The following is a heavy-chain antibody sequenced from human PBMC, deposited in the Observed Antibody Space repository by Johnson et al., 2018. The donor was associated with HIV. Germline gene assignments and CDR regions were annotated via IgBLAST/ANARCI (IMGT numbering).Heavy chain of an antibody. Sequence: EVQLVESGGGLVQPGGSLRLSCAVSGFTFSTYWMSWVRQVPGKGLEWVANIKQDGSEKYYVDSVKGRFTISRDNAKNSLYLQMNSLRAEDTAVYYCAKEIALTGERSDAFDIWGQGTMVTVSS. CDR3: AKEIALTGERSDAFDI. D-gene: IGHD7-27*01. J-gene: IGHJ3*02. CDR2: IKQDGSEK. CDR1: GFTFSTYW. V-gene: IGHV3-7*03.